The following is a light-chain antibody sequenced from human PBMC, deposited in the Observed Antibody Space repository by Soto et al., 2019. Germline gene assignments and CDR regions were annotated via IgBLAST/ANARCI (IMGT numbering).Light chain of an antibody. CDR1: SSDVGAYNF. Sequence: LTQPTSVSGSPGQSITISCTGTSSDVGAYNFVSWYQQYPGKAPKVIIFEVRKRPSGVSNRFSGSKSGDTASLTISGLQAEDEADYYCSSYRSSTTFVFGTGTKVTVL. V-gene: IGLV2-14*01. CDR2: EVR. CDR3: SSYRSSTTFV. J-gene: IGLJ1*01.